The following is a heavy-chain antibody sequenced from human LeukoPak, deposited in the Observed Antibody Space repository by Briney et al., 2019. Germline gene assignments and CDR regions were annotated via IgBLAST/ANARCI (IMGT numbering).Heavy chain of an antibody. J-gene: IGHJ4*02. D-gene: IGHD3-9*01. CDR1: GGSISSGDCY. V-gene: IGHV4-30-4*08. CDR3: ARVQMYYDILTGFGHGDFDY. CDR2: IYYSGST. Sequence: SQTLSLTCTVSGGSISSGDCYWSWIRQPPGKGLEWIGYIYYSGSTYYNPSLKSRVTISVDTSKNQFSLKLSSVTAADTAVYYCARVQMYYDILTGFGHGDFDYWGQGTLVTVSS.